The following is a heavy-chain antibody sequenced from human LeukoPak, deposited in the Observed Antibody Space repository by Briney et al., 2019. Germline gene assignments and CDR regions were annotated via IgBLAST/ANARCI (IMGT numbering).Heavy chain of an antibody. CDR3: ARGGQQLRHIDF. CDR2: INWNDGST. J-gene: IGHJ4*02. D-gene: IGHD6-13*01. CDR1: GFTFDDYG. Sequence: GGSLRLSCAASGFTFDDYGMSWVRQAPGKGLEWVSGINWNDGSTGYADSVKGRFTLSRDNAKNSLYLQMNSLRAEDTALYYCARGGQQLRHIDFWGQGILVTVSS. V-gene: IGHV3-20*04.